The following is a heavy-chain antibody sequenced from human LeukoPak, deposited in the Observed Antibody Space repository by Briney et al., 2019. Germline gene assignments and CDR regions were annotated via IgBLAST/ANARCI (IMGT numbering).Heavy chain of an antibody. CDR2: ISGSGGST. D-gene: IGHD4-17*01. J-gene: IGHJ5*02. V-gene: IGHV3-23*01. CDR1: GFTFSSYA. CDR3: AKDRWAWEMTTVTTHWFDP. Sequence: GGSLRLSCAAAGFTFSSYAMSWVRQAPGKGLEWVSSISGSGGSTYYADSVKGGFAISRDNSKNTLYVHMNSLRAEDTAVYSCAKDRWAWEMTTVTTHWFDPWGQGTLVTVSS.